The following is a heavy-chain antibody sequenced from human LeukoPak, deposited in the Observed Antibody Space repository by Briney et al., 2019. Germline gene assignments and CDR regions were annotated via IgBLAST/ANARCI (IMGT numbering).Heavy chain of an antibody. J-gene: IGHJ4*02. V-gene: IGHV1-2*02. D-gene: IGHD5-24*01. CDR1: GYTFNAYY. CDR2: INPNSGGS. Sequence: ASVKVSCKTSGYTFNAYYMHWVRQAPGQGLEWMGWINPNSGGSNYAQKFQGRATMTSDTSINTAYMELSRLISDDTAVYYCAGDGYNSRRFFDYWGQGTLVTVSS. CDR3: AGDGYNSRRFFDY.